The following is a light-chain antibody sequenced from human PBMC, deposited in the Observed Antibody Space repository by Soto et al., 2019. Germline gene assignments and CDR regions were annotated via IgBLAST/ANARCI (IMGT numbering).Light chain of an antibody. CDR3: QSYDSSLSSVV. Sequence: QSVLTQPPSVSGAPGQRVTISCTGSSSNIGAGYDVHWYQQLPGTAPKLLLYGNINRPSGVPDRFSGSKSGTSASLAITGLQAEDEADYYCQSYDSSLSSVVFGGGTQLTVL. CDR2: GNI. J-gene: IGLJ2*01. V-gene: IGLV1-40*01. CDR1: SSNIGAGYD.